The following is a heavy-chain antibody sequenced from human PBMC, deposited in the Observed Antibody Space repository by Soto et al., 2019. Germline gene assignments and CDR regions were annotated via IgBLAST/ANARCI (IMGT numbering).Heavy chain of an antibody. CDR1: GYTFTSYA. CDR2: INAGNGNT. D-gene: IGHD2-8*01. J-gene: IGHJ6*02. Sequence: VASVKVSCKXSGYTFTSYAMHWVRQAPGQRLEWMGWINAGNGNTKYSQKFQGRVTITRDTSASTAYMELSSLRSEDTAVYYCARDNHLMVYAMGGYYYGMDVWGQGTTVTVSS. V-gene: IGHV1-3*01. CDR3: ARDNHLMVYAMGGYYYGMDV.